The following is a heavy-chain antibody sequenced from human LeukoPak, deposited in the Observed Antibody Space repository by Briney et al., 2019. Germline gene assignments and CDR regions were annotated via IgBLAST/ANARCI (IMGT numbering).Heavy chain of an antibody. CDR3: ASSLIYSSGYPY. Sequence: PGGSLRLSCAASGFTFSSYGMHWVRQAPGKGLEWVAVIWYDGSNKYYADSVKGRFTISRDNSKNTLYLQMNSLRAEDTAVYYCASSLIYSSGYPYWGQGTLVTVSS. J-gene: IGHJ4*02. V-gene: IGHV3-33*01. D-gene: IGHD3-22*01. CDR1: GFTFSSYG. CDR2: IWYDGSNK.